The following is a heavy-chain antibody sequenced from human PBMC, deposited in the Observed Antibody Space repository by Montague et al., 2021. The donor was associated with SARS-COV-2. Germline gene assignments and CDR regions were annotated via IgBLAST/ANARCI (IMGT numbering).Heavy chain of an antibody. D-gene: IGHD4-23*01. CDR2: IYDGGAV. V-gene: IGHV4-59*01. CDR1: GGSITGYY. J-gene: IGHJ3*02. CDR3: VRDHPYGGPRGAYDI. Sequence: SETLSLTCTVSGGSITGYYWSWLRRSPGKGLEWIAYIYDGGAVXXXPSXXXRVTISTDTSKNQLSPKVNSVTAADTAVYYCVRDHPYGGPRGAYDIWGQGTVVTVSS.